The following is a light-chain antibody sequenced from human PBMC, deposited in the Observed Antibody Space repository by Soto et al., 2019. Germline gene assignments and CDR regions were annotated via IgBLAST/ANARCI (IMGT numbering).Light chain of an antibody. CDR2: DNN. CDR1: RSNIGNTY. Sequence: QSVLTQPPSVSAAPGQNVTISCSGSRSNIGNTYVSWYQQVPGTAPRLLIYDNNKRPSGIPDRFTGSKSGTSATLAITGLQTGDEADYYCGTWESNQGVFGGGTKLTAL. V-gene: IGLV1-51*01. J-gene: IGLJ3*02. CDR3: GTWESNQGV.